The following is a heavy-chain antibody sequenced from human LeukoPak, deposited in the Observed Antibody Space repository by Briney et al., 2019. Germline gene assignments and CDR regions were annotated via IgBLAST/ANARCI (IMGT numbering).Heavy chain of an antibody. CDR2: ISGDGGST. D-gene: IGHD3-10*01. V-gene: IGHV3-43*02. Sequence: PGRSLRLSCAASGFTFSRHGMHWVRQAPGKGLEWVSLISGDGGSTYYADSVKGRFTISRDNSKNSLYLQMNSLRTEDTALYYCAMGYYYGSGSSFVDYWGQGTLVTVSS. CDR3: AMGYYYGSGSSFVDY. J-gene: IGHJ4*02. CDR1: GFTFSRHG.